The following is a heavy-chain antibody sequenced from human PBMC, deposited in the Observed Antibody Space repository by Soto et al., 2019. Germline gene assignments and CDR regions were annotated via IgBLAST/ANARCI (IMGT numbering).Heavy chain of an antibody. V-gene: IGHV5-10-1*01. CDR1: GYSFTIYW. Sequence: GESLNISCNGSGYSFTIYWSSWVRQMPGKGLEWMGRIDPSDSYTNYSPSFQGHVTISADKSISTAYLQWSSLKASDTAMYYCARHRTYSSSWPWGQGTLVTVSS. CDR2: IDPSDSYT. D-gene: IGHD6-13*01. J-gene: IGHJ5*02. CDR3: ARHRTYSSSWP.